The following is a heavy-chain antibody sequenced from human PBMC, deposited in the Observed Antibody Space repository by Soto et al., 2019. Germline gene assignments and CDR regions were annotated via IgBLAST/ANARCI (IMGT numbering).Heavy chain of an antibody. D-gene: IGHD1-26*01. CDR2: ISGYNSNT. CDR3: GRERPWEPVLY. Sequence: VQLVQSGGEVKRPGTSVKVSCEASGYSFANYGITWVRQAPGQGLEWMGWISGYNSNTNYAQKFEGRVTMTKDTTKSTADLEVRSLRFDDAAVYYCGRERPWEPVLYWGQGTPVTVSS. CDR1: GYSFANYG. V-gene: IGHV1-18*01. J-gene: IGHJ4*02.